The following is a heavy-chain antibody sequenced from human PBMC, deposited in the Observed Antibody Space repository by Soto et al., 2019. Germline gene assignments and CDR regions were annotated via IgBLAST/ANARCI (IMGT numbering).Heavy chain of an antibody. D-gene: IGHD3-9*01. V-gene: IGHV3-33*01. J-gene: IGHJ4*02. CDR3: AREEGPNYDILTGPDY. CDR1: GFTFSSYG. CDR2: IWYDGSNK. Sequence: QVQLVESGGGVVQPGRSLRLSCAASGFTFSSYGMHWVRQAPGKGLEWVAVIWYDGSNKYYADSVKGRFTISRDNSKNTMYLQMNSLRAEDTAVYYCAREEGPNYDILTGPDYWGQGNLVTVSS.